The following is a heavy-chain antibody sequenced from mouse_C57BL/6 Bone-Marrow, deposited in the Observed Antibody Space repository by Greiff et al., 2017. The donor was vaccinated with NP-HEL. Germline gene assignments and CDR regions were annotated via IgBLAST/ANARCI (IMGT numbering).Heavy chain of an antibody. Sequence: EVQVVESGEGLVKPGGSLKLSCAASGFTFSSYAMSWVRQTPEKRLEWVAYISSGGDYIYYAATVKGRFTISRDNARNTLYLQMSSLKSEDTAMYYCTVVATRGYYFDYWGQGTTLTVSS. J-gene: IGHJ2*01. D-gene: IGHD1-1*01. CDR1: GFTFSSYA. CDR3: TVVATRGYYFDY. CDR2: ISSGGDYI. V-gene: IGHV5-9-1*02.